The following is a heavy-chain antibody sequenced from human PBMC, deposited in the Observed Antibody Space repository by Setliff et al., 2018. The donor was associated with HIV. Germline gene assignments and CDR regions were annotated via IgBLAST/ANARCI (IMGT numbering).Heavy chain of an antibody. CDR3: ARGYCGGESCYGFRRGSFYYYYYMDV. D-gene: IGHD2-21*01. CDR1: GASISNSNSY. V-gene: IGHV4-39*02. CDR2: IYSSGSP. Sequence: PSETLSLTCTVYGASISNSNSYWGWIRQPPGKRLEGLGSIYSSGSPSYNPSLSSRLTISVDTSKNHVSLRLTSVTAADTAVYYCARGYCGGESCYGFRRGSFYYYYYMDVWGKGTTVTVSS. J-gene: IGHJ6*03.